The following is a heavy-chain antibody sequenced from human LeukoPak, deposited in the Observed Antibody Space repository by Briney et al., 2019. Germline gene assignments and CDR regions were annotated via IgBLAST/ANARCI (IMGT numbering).Heavy chain of an antibody. CDR1: GFTVSSNY. CDR3: AKGQEKMTTINWFDP. CDR2: IISGGST. Sequence: GGSLRLSCAASGFTVSSNYMSWVRQAPGKGLEWVSVIISGGSTFHVDSVKGRFTISTDTSKNTLYLQMNSLRAEDTAVYYCAKGQEKMTTINWFDPWGQGTLVTVSS. D-gene: IGHD4-17*01. V-gene: IGHV3-66*01. J-gene: IGHJ5*02.